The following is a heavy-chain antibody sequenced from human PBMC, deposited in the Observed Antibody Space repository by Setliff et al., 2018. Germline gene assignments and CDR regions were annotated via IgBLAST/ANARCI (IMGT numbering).Heavy chain of an antibody. CDR2: VSGSGMTR. D-gene: IGHD4-17*01. J-gene: IGHJ5*02. CDR1: GFTFRKHA. CDR3: GRDVNHGDRCCGPSNP. Sequence: GGSLRLSCTASGFTFRKHALAWVRQAPGKGLQWVSSVSGSGMTRDYTDSVKGRFTVSRDSSQNKIHLQMDSLRAEDTGKYYCGRDVNHGDRCCGPSNPWGQGTLVTVSS. V-gene: IGHV3-23*01.